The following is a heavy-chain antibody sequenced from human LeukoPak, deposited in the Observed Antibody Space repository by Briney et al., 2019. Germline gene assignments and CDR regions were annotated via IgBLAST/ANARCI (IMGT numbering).Heavy chain of an antibody. CDR1: GGTFSIYA. CDR2: IIPIFGTA. V-gene: IGHV1-69*13. D-gene: IGHD3-22*01. CDR3: ATPRGYPNYGMDV. Sequence: VASVKVSFTASGGTFSIYAISWVRQAPGQGLEWMGGIIPIFGTANYAQKFQGRVTITADESTSTAYMELSSLRSEDTAVYYCATPRGYPNYGMDVWGQGTTVTVSS. J-gene: IGHJ6*02.